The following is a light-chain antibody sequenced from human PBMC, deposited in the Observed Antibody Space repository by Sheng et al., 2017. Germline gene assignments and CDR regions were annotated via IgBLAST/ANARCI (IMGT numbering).Light chain of an antibody. J-gene: IGLJ3*02. CDR1: TGAVTSGYY. CDR2: HTT. Sequence: QTVVTQEPSLTVSPGGTVTLTCASNTGAVTSGYYAIWFQQKPGQAPRALIYHTTNKHSWTPARFSGSLLGDKAALTLSGVQREDEAEYYCLLFFGGVWVFGGGTKVTVL. V-gene: IGLV7-43*01. CDR3: LLFFGGVWV.